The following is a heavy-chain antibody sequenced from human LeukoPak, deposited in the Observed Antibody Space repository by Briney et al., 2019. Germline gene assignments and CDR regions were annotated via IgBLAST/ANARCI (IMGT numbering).Heavy chain of an antibody. CDR2: ISYDGSNK. D-gene: IGHD6-13*01. Sequence: PGRSLRLSCAASGFTFSSYGMHWVRQAPGKGLEWVAVISYDGSNKYYADSVKGRFTISRDNSKNTLYRQMNSLRAEDTAVYYSAKTPYSSSWSYYFDYWGQGTLVTVSS. V-gene: IGHV3-30*18. CDR1: GFTFSSYG. CDR3: AKTPYSSSWSYYFDY. J-gene: IGHJ4*02.